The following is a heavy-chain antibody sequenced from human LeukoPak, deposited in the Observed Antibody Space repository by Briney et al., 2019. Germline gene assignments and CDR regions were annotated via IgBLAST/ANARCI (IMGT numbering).Heavy chain of an antibody. D-gene: IGHD1-26*01. V-gene: IGHV3-72*01. J-gene: IGHJ3*02. CDR2: TRNEANIYTT. CDR3: ASPVGATTVRAFDI. Sequence: GGSLRLSCAASGFIFSDHYMDWARQAPGKGLEWVGRTRNEANIYTTKYAASVKGRFTISRDDSKNSLYLQMNSLKTEATAVYYCASPVGATTVRAFDIWGQGTMVTVSS. CDR1: GFIFSDHY.